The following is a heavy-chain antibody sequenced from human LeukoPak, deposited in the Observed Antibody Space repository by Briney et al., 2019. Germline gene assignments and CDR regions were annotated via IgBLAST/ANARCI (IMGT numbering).Heavy chain of an antibody. CDR2: ISSSGGST. CDR1: GFTFSSYA. J-gene: IGHJ4*02. CDR3: AKNGAAGGDLNY. Sequence: PGGSLRLSCAASGFTFSSYAMTWVRQAPGKGLEWVSSISSSGGSTYYADSVRGRFTISRDNSKNTLYLQMNSLRAEDTAIYYCAKNGAAGGDLNYWGQGTLVTVSS. V-gene: IGHV3-23*01. D-gene: IGHD4-17*01.